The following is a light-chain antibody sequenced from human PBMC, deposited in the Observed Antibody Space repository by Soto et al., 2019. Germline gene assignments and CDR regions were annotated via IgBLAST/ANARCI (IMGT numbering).Light chain of an antibody. CDR3: QQYVSWT. Sequence: DIVLTQSPGTLSVSPGERATLSCRASQTISSNYLAWYQQKPGQPPSLLIYGTSSRATGIPDRFSGSGSGTDFTLTISRLEPEDSAIYCCQQYVSWTFGQGTKVEIK. CDR2: GTS. J-gene: IGKJ1*01. V-gene: IGKV3-20*01. CDR1: QTISSNY.